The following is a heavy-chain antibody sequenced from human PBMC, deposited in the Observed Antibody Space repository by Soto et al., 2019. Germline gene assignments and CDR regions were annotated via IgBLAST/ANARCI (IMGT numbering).Heavy chain of an antibody. CDR1: GYTFTNYG. CDR2: ISAYSGHT. Sequence: QVQLVQSGAEVKKPGASVTVSCKASGYTFTNYGISWVRQAPGQGLEWVGWISAYSGHTNYAQRLQGRVTVTTDASASTAYMELRNLRADDTAVYYCARDDRFSSPRVNYGMDVWGHGTTVTVSS. D-gene: IGHD6-13*01. J-gene: IGHJ6*02. V-gene: IGHV1-18*01. CDR3: ARDDRFSSPRVNYGMDV.